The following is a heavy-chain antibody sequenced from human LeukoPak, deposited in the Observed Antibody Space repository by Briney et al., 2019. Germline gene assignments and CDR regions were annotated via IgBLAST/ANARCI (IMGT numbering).Heavy chain of an antibody. CDR2: IYHSGST. CDR1: GHSISRGCY. D-gene: IGHD2-2*01. Sequence: SETLSLTSAVPGHSISRGCYWGWIRQHPGKRMKWIGSIYHSGSTYYNPSLKSRVTISVDTSKNQFSLKLSSVTAADTAVYYCARDRRNIVVVPAAGGDLLDYWGQGTLVTVSS. V-gene: IGHV4-38-2*02. CDR3: ARDRRNIVVVPAAGGDLLDY. J-gene: IGHJ4*02.